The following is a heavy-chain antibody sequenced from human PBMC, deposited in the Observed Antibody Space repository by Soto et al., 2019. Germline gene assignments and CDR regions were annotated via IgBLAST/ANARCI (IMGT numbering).Heavy chain of an antibody. CDR3: ARRYGSCFDY. V-gene: IGHV4-59*08. J-gene: IGHJ4*02. Sequence: PSETLSLTCTVSGGSMSGYYWTWIRQSPGKGLEWIGRVHFTGSTDYSPSLKSRVNISLDTSKNQFSLKLSSVTAADTAVYYCARRYGSCFDYWGQGTLVTVSS. CDR2: VHFTGST. CDR1: GGSMSGYY. D-gene: IGHD5-18*01.